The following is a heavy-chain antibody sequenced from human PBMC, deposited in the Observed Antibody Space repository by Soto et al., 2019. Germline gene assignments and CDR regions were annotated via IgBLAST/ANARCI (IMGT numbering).Heavy chain of an antibody. V-gene: IGHV4-59*01. D-gene: IGHD2-15*01. CDR1: GGSISPFY. CDR3: ARVGGVAARTFDY. CDR2: LYYSGNT. Sequence: PSETLSLTCTVSGGSISPFYLSWVRQPPGKGLECIGYLYYSGNTNYNPSLKSRVTISVDASKNQVSLRLTSVTAADTAVYYCARVGGVAARTFDYWGQGTVVTVYS. J-gene: IGHJ4*02.